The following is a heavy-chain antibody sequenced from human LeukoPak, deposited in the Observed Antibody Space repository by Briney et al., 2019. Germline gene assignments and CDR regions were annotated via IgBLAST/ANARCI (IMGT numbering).Heavy chain of an antibody. CDR3: ARGSTLAVTQY. J-gene: IGHJ4*02. D-gene: IGHD4-17*01. CDR2: INPSGGST. Sequence: GASVKVSCKSSGYTFTSYYMHWVRQAPGQGLEWMGIINPSGGSTSYAQKFQGRVTMTRNTSISTAYMELSSLRSEDTAVYYCARGSTLAVTQYWGQGTLVTVSS. V-gene: IGHV1-46*01. CDR1: GYTFTSYY.